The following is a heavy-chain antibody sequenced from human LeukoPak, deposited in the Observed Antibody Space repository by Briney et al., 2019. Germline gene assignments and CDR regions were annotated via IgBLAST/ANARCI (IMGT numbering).Heavy chain of an antibody. CDR2: INSDGSST. V-gene: IGHV3-74*01. D-gene: IGHD3-10*01. CDR3: ARAMPTMVRGVINY. CDR1: GFTFSSYW. J-gene: IGHJ4*02. Sequence: PGGSLRLSCAASGFTFSSYWMHWVRQAPGKGLVWVSRINSDGSSTSYADSVKGRFTISRDNAKNTLYLQMNSLRAEDTAVYYCARAMPTMVRGVINYWGQGTLVTVSS.